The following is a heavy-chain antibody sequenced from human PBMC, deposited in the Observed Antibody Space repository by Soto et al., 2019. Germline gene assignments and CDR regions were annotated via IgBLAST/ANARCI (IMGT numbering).Heavy chain of an antibody. V-gene: IGHV3-30-3*01. CDR1: GFTFSSYA. CDR3: ARVLGGYTCSGGSFYPNYYYYGMDV. Sequence: GGSLRLSCAASGFTFSSYAMHWVRQAPGKGLEWVAVISYDGSNKYYADSVKGRSTISRDNSKNTLYLQMNSLRAEDTAVYYCARVLGGYTCSGGSFYPNYYYYGMDVWGQETTVTVSS. D-gene: IGHD2-15*01. CDR2: ISYDGSNK. J-gene: IGHJ6*02.